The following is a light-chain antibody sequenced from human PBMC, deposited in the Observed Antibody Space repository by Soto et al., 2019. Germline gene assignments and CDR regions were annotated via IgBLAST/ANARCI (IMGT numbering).Light chain of an antibody. J-gene: IGLJ2*01. CDR2: XVX. Sequence: QSALTQPPSASGSPGQSVTISCTGTSSDVGGFNYVSWYQQHPGKAPKLMIXXVXKXXXXXXXXXSGSKSGNTASLTVSGXXXXXXXXXYCSSYAGSNNYVFGGGTKLTVL. CDR3: SSYAGSNNYV. CDR1: SSDVGGFNY. V-gene: IGLV2-8*01.